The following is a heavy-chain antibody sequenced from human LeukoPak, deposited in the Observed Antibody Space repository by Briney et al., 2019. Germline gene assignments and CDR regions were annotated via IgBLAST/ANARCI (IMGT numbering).Heavy chain of an antibody. D-gene: IGHD4-23*01. J-gene: IGHJ6*02. CDR3: TRLSGGNSDSYYYGLDV. V-gene: IGHV3-73*01. CDR1: GFTFSGSA. Sequence: GGSLRLSCAASGFTFSGSAIHWVRQAFGKGLEWVARIKTKAESYATAYVASVKGRFTISRDDSKNTAYLQMDSLKTEDTAMYYCTRLSGGNSDSYYYGLDVWGQGTTVTVSS. CDR2: IKTKAESYAT.